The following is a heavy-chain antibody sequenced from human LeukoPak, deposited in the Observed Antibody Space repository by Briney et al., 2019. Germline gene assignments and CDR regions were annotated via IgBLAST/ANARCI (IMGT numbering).Heavy chain of an antibody. CDR2: INTNNGNT. J-gene: IGHJ4*02. V-gene: IGHV1-18*01. CDR3: AREREETYGSGSYTFDH. Sequence: GASVKVSCKASGGTFSSYAISWVRQAPGQGLEWMGWINTNNGNTNYVQRLQGRVTITTDTSTSTAYMELRSLRSDDTAVYYCAREREETYGSGSYTFDHWGQGTLVTVSS. D-gene: IGHD3-10*01. CDR1: GGTFSSYA.